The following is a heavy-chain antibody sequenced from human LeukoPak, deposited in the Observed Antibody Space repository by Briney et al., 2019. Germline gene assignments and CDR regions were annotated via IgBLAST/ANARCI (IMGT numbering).Heavy chain of an antibody. D-gene: IGHD2-2*01. CDR3: ARDSRAYCSSPSCSIDY. CDR2: IYHGGST. CDR1: GYSISSDYY. V-gene: IGHV4-38-2*02. J-gene: IGHJ4*02. Sequence: SETLSLTCAVSGYSISSDYYWGWIRQPPGKGLEWIGNIYHGGSTYYNPSLKSRVIISVDTSKNQFSLKLSSVTAADTAVYYCARDSRAYCSSPSCSIDYWGQGTLVTVSS.